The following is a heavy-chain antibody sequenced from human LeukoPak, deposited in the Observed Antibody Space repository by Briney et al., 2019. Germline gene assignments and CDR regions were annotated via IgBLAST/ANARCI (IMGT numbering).Heavy chain of an antibody. V-gene: IGHV3-48*03. J-gene: IGHJ4*02. CDR1: GFTFSSFE. D-gene: IGHD5-18*01. Sequence: GGSLRLSCVASGFTFSSFEMNWVRQAPGKGLEWVSYISSGGSTIYYADSVKGRFTISRDNAKNSVYLQMNSLRVEDTAVYYCARDLGYSYGYYDYWGQGTLVTVSS. CDR3: ARDLGYSYGYYDY. CDR2: ISSGGSTI.